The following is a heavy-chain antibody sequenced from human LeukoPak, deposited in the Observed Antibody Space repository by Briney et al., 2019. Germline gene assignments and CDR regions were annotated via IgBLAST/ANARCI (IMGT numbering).Heavy chain of an antibody. D-gene: IGHD1-20*01. V-gene: IGHV3-7*05. J-gene: IGHJ4*02. CDR2: INQDGSEK. Sequence: GGSLSLSCAASGFTFSTYWMSWVRQAPGKGLEWVANINQDGSEKYYVDSVKGRLTISRDNAKNSLYLQMNSLRAEDTAIYYCARGSNCAFYYWGQGALVSVSS. CDR3: ARGSNCAFYY. CDR1: GFTFSTYW.